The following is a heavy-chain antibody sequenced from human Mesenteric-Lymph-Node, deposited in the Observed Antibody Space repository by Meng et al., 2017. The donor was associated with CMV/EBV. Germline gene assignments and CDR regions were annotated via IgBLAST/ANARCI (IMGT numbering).Heavy chain of an antibody. V-gene: IGHV3-11*04. CDR1: GFTVSSNY. CDR2: ISSSGSTI. D-gene: IGHD3-3*01. J-gene: IGHJ6*02. CDR3: ARGGGGYDFWSGYYFYYGMDV. Sequence: GESLKISCAASGFTVSSNYMSWVRQAPGKGLEWVSYISSSGSTIYYADSVKGRFTISRDNAKNSLYLQMNSLRAEDTAVYYCARGGGGYDFWSGYYFYYGMDVWGQGTTVTVSS.